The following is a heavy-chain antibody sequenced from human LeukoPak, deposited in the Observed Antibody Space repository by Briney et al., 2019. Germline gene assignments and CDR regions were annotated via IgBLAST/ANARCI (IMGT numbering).Heavy chain of an antibody. CDR2: ISYDGSNK. V-gene: IGHV3-30*18. D-gene: IGHD3-16*02. J-gene: IGHJ4*02. CDR1: GFTFSSYG. CDR3: AKDQVTFGGAIVYYFDY. Sequence: GGSLRLSCAASGFTFSSYGMHWVRQAPGKGLEWVAVISYDGSNKYYADSVKGRFTISRDNSKNTLYLQMNSLRAEDTAVYYCAKDQVTFGGAIVYYFDYWGQGTLVTVSS.